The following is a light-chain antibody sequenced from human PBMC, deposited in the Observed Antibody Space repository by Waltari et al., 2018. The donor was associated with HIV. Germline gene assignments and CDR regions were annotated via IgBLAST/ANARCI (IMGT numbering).Light chain of an antibody. CDR3: ETWDGNTWV. V-gene: IGLV4-60*03. CDR1: SGHRSYI. CDR2: LEGSGSY. J-gene: IGLJ3*02. Sequence: QPVLTQSSSASASLGSSVKLTCTLSSGHRSYIIAWHQQQPGKAPRYLMKLEGSGSYNKGSGVPDRFSGSSSGADRYLTISNVQSEDEADYYCETWDGNTWVCGGGTKLTVL.